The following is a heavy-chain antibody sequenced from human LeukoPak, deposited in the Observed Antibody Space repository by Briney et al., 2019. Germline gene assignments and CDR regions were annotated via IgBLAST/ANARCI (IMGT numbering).Heavy chain of an antibody. CDR2: INPNSGGT. D-gene: IGHD2-2*02. V-gene: IGHV1-2*02. J-gene: IGHJ6*03. CDR3: ARGGERQYCSSTSCYIPEDYYYYYMDV. CDR1: GYTFTGYY. Sequence: ASVKVSCKASGYTFTGYYMHWVRQAPGQGLEWMGWINPNSGGTNYAQKFQGRVTMTRDTSISTAYMELGRLRSDDTAVYYCARGGERQYCSSTSCYIPEDYYYYYMDVWGKGTTVTVSS.